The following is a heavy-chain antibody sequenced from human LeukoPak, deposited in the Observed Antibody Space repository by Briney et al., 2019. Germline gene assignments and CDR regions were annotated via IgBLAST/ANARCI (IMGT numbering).Heavy chain of an antibody. CDR1: GGSISSYY. V-gene: IGHV4-59*01. CDR2: IYYSGST. Sequence: SGTLSLTCTVSGGSISSYYWSWIRQPPGKGLEWIGYIYYSGSTNYNPSLKSRVTISVDTSKNQFSLELSSVTAADTAVYYCARVLRDFWSGYYTDSLFDYWGQGTLVTVSS. CDR3: ARVLRDFWSGYYTDSLFDY. J-gene: IGHJ4*02. D-gene: IGHD3-3*01.